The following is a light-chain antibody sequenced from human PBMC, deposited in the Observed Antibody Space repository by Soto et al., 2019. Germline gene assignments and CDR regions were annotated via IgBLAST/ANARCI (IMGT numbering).Light chain of an antibody. CDR3: QQEDSYPFT. V-gene: IGKV1-12*02. Sequence: DIQLTQSPASVSAAVGDRINISCRASQPIKTWLAWYQQKPGKGPKLLIYTASTLETGVPSRFSGSSSGTDFTLTISSLQPEDVAIYYCQQEDSYPFTFGPGARVQI. CDR2: TAS. J-gene: IGKJ3*01. CDR1: QPIKTW.